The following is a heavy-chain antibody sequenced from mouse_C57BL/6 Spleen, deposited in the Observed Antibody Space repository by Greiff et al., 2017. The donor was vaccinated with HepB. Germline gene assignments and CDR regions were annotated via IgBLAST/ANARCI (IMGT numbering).Heavy chain of an antibody. J-gene: IGHJ2*01. CDR2: IHPSDSDT. CDR1: GYTFTSYW. CDR3: AIEDTTVVAGYFDY. Sequence: QVQLKQPGAELVKPGASVKVSCKASGYTFTSYWMHWVKQRPGQGLEWIGRIHPSDSDTNYNQKFKGKATLTVDKSSSTAYMQHSSLTSEDSAVYYCAIEDTTVVAGYFDYWGQGTTLTVSS. D-gene: IGHD1-1*01. V-gene: IGHV1-74*01.